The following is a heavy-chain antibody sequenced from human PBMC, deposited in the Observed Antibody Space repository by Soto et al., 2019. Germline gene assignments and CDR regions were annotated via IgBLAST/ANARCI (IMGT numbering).Heavy chain of an antibody. J-gene: IGHJ4*02. Sequence: PGGSLRLSCAASGFAFRDHHMDWVRQAPGKGLECVARGKNEASGYTTEYAASVQGRFTISRDESKNVLLLQMNSLKTEDTAVYYCTRDSMSYSFDHWGQGIRVTVSS. CDR1: GFAFRDHH. V-gene: IGHV3-72*01. CDR3: TRDSMSYSFDH. CDR2: GKNEASGYTT. D-gene: IGHD2-21*01.